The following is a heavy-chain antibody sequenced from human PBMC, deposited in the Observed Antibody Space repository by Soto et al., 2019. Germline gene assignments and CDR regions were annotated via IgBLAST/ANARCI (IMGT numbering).Heavy chain of an antibody. Sequence: SETLSLTCTVSGDSISSNGYYWSWIRQHPEKGLEWIGYINYSGNTYYSSSLKSRVTISGDTSKNQFSLNLSSVTAADTAVYYCARADYYGSGSYLYWGQGTLVTVSS. V-gene: IGHV4-31*03. CDR2: INYSGNT. CDR1: GDSISSNGYY. D-gene: IGHD3-10*01. CDR3: ARADYYGSGSYLY. J-gene: IGHJ4*02.